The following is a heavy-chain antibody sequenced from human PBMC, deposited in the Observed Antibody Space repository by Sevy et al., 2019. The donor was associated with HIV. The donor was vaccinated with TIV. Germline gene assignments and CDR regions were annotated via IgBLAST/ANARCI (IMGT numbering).Heavy chain of an antibody. V-gene: IGHV3-48*01. D-gene: IGHD1-26*01. CDR2: ISSSSSTI. CDR3: ARVFYRNWFDP. CDR1: GFTFSSYS. J-gene: IGHJ5*02. Sequence: GGSLRRSCAASGFTFSSYSMNWVRQAPGKGLEWVSYISSSSSTIYYADSVKGRFTISRDNAKNSLYLQMNSLRAEDTAVYYCARVFYRNWFDPWGQGTLVTVSS.